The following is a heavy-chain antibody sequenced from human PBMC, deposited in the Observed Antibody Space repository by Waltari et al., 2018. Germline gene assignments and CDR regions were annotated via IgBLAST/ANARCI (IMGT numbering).Heavy chain of an antibody. CDR2: IYYSGCT. CDR1: GGSISSSSYY. CDR3: ARDRLGGTTWTDYYYYGMDV. Sequence: QLQLQESGPGLVKPSETLSLTCTVSGGSISSSSYYWGWIRQPPGKGLEWIGSIYYSGCTYYNPSLKSRDTISVDTSKNQFSRKLSAVTAADTAVYYCARDRLGGTTWTDYYYYGMDVWGQGTTVTVSS. D-gene: IGHD1-26*01. J-gene: IGHJ6*02. V-gene: IGHV4-39*07.